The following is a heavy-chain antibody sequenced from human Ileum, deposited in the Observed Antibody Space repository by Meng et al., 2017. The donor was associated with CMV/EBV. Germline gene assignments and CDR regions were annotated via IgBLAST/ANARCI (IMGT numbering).Heavy chain of an antibody. CDR2: IKPRTGDT. CDR3: TREGFDY. CDR1: DYTFTGYW. V-gene: IGHV1-2*06. J-gene: IGHJ4*02. Sequence: SVNLSCKASDYTFTGYWMHWVRQAPGQGLEWMGRIKPRTGDTNYAQNFQGRVTVTRDTSISTVYMEVNSLTSDDTAVYYCTREGFDYWGQGALVTVSS.